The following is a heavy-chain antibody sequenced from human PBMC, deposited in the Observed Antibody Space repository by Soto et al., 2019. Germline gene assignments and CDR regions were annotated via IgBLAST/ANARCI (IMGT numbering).Heavy chain of an antibody. Sequence: ASVKVSCKASGYTFTSYDINWVRQATGQGLEWMGWMNPNSGNTGYAQKFQGRVTMTRNTSISTAYMELSSLRSEDTAVYYCARGNWNYPPSYYYYGMDVWGQGTTVTVSS. D-gene: IGHD1-7*01. V-gene: IGHV1-8*01. CDR3: ARGNWNYPPSYYYYGMDV. J-gene: IGHJ6*02. CDR1: GYTFTSYD. CDR2: MNPNSGNT.